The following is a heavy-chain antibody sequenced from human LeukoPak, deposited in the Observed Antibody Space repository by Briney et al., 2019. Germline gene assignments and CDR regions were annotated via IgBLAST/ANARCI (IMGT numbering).Heavy chain of an antibody. CDR2: INPNSGGA. V-gene: IGHV1-2*02. CDR3: ARDRYGDGFAHFDY. J-gene: IGHJ4*02. D-gene: IGHD5-24*01. CDR1: GYTFTGYY. Sequence: ASVKVSCKASGYTFTGYYIHWVRQAPGQGLEWMGRINPNSGGANYAQKFQGRVTMTRDTSMSTAYMDLNRLTSDDTAVYFCARDRYGDGFAHFDYWGQGTLVTVSS.